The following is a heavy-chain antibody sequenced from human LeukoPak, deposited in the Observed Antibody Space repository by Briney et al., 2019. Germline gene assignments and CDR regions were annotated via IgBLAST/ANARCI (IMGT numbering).Heavy chain of an antibody. Sequence: ASVKVSCKASGYTFTSYDINWVRQATGQGLEWMGWMNPNSGNTGYAQKFQGRVTMTRNTSISTAYMELSSLRSEDTAVYYCATVYWQQLVPYYFDYWGQGTLVTVSS. CDR3: ATVYWQQLVPYYFDY. D-gene: IGHD6-13*01. CDR1: GYTFTSYD. J-gene: IGHJ4*02. CDR2: MNPNSGNT. V-gene: IGHV1-8*01.